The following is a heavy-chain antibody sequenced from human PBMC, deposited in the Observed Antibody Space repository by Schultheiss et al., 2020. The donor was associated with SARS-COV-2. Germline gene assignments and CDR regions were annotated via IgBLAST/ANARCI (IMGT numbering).Heavy chain of an antibody. CDR1: GFTFSSYG. CDR2: IWYDGSNE. CDR3: AKDRHDFWSGYTYYYNYHGMDV. Sequence: GGSLRLSCAASGFTFSSYGMHWVRQAPGKGLEWVAVIWYDGSNEYYADSVKGRFTISRDNSKNTLYLQMNSLRTEDTAVYYCAKDRHDFWSGYTYYYNYHGMDVWGQGTTVTVSS. D-gene: IGHD3-3*01. V-gene: IGHV3-30*02. J-gene: IGHJ6*02.